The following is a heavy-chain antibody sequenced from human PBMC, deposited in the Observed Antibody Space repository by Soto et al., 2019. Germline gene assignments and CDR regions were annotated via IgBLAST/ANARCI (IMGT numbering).Heavy chain of an antibody. CDR1: GFTFSTYT. V-gene: IGHV3-21*01. CDR3: ARGSLRVFYDY. CDR2: IDGSSTYI. J-gene: IGHJ4*02. D-gene: IGHD2-8*01. Sequence: EVQLVESGGDLVKPGGSLRLSYAASGFTFSTYTISWVRQAPGKGLEWVSSIDGSSTYIYYAASVKGRFTISRDNAKNSLYLQMNSLRAEDTAVYYCARGSLRVFYDYWGQGTLVPVSS.